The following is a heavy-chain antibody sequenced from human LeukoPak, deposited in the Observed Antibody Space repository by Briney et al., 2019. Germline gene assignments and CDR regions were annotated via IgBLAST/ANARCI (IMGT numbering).Heavy chain of an antibody. CDR2: IYYSGST. J-gene: IGHJ4*02. V-gene: IGHV4-39*07. CDR3: AGTPGGYFDY. Sequence: SETLSLTCTVSGGSISSSSYYWGWIRQPPGKGLEWIGSIYYSGSTYYNPSLKSRVTISVDTSKNQFSLKLSSVTAADTAVYYCAGTPGGYFDYWGQGTLVTVSS. D-gene: IGHD3-16*01. CDR1: GGSISSSSYY.